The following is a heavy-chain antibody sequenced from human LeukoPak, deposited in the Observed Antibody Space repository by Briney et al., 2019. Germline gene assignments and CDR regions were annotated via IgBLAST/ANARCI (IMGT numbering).Heavy chain of an antibody. D-gene: IGHD1-26*01. V-gene: IGHV3-48*03. CDR2: ISSSGSTI. CDR3: ARDLGGSYWEGGY. CDR1: GFTFSSYE. Sequence: PGASLRLSCAASGFTFSSYEMNWVRQAPGKGLEWVSYISSSGSTIYYADSVKGRFTISRDNAKNSLYLQMNSLRAEDTAVYYCARDLGGSYWEGGYWGQGTLVTVSS. J-gene: IGHJ4*02.